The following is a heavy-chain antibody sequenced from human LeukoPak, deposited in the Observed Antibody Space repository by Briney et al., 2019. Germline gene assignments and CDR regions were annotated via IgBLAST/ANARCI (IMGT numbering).Heavy chain of an antibody. CDR2: IYYSGST. Sequence: SETLSLTCTVSGGSISNYYWYWMRQPPGKGLECIGYIYYSGSTNYNPSLKSRVTISVDTSKNQFSLKLSSVTAADTAVYYCARDDSSPRGYYYGMDVWGQGTTVTVSS. V-gene: IGHV4-59*01. CDR3: ARDDSSPRGYYYGMDV. J-gene: IGHJ6*02. CDR1: GGSISNYY. D-gene: IGHD6-13*01.